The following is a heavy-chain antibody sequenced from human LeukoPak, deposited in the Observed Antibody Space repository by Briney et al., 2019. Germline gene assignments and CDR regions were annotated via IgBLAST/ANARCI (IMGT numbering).Heavy chain of an antibody. D-gene: IGHD2-2*01. J-gene: IGHJ4*02. V-gene: IGHV5-51*01. CDR2: IFPDDSDT. CDR3: ARRPYCSTTSCYLDFEY. Sequence: ESLKISCKASGYTFTNYWNGWVRQMPGKGLEWIGIIFPDDSDTRYSPSFQGQVTFSADKSINTAYLQWSSLKASDTAMYYCARRPYCSTTSCYLDFEYWGQGTLVTVSS. CDR1: GYTFTNYW.